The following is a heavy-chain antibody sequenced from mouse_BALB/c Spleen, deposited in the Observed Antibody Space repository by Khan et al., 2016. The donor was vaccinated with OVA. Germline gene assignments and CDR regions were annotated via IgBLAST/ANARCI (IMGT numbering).Heavy chain of an antibody. CDR2: IAPASSNG. J-gene: IGHJ4*01. V-gene: IGHV1S41*01. D-gene: IGHD1-1*02. Sequence: DLVKPGASVKLSCKASGYTFTSSWINWIKQRPGQGLEWIGRIAPASSNGYYNDMFKGKATLTVDTSSSTAYIQLSSLSSEDSADCFSAKEYSSGGSCYAIDYGGQGTTVTVSS. CDR3: AKEYSSGGSCYAIDY. CDR1: GYTFTSSW.